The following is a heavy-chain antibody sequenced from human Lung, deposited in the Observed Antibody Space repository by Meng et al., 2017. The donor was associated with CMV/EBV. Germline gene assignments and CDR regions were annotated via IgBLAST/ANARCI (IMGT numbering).Heavy chain of an antibody. CDR3: AKDSSRSTWYGPDDYSGMDV. D-gene: IGHD6-13*01. Sequence: GGSXRLXCEASGFIFSSYGMHWVRQAPGKGLEWVAVIWYDGSNENYGESVKGRFTISRDYSKNMLYLQMNSLSAEATAVYYFAKDSSRSTWYGPDDYSGMDVWXQGTXVTVSS. V-gene: IGHV3-33*06. CDR1: GFIFSSYG. CDR2: IWYDGSNE. J-gene: IGHJ6*02.